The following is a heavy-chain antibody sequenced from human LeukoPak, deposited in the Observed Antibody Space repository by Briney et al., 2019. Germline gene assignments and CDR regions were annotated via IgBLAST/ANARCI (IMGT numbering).Heavy chain of an antibody. D-gene: IGHD1-1*01. CDR3: ARVASTTRRHDAFDI. CDR2: INPNSGGT. Sequence: ASVKVSCKASGYTFTGYYMHWVRQAPGQGLEWTGWINPNSGGTNYAQKFQGRVTMTRDTSISTAYMELSRLRSDDTAVYYCARVASTTRRHDAFDIWGQGTMVIVSS. J-gene: IGHJ3*02. CDR1: GYTFTGYY. V-gene: IGHV1-2*02.